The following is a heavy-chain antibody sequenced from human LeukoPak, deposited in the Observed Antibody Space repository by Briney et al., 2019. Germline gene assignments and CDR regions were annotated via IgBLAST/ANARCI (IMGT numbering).Heavy chain of an antibody. V-gene: IGHV3-30*10. D-gene: IGHD2-8*01. CDR3: ARGSYCTNAGCCKSPFDY. CDR1: EFTFTIYT. J-gene: IGHJ4*02. CDR2: ISNDGGKL. Sequence: GGSLRLSCAASEFTFTIYTMHWVRQAPGKGLEWAAGISNDGGKLYYTDSVRGRFTISRDNSKNTVFLQMNSLGPDDTAVYYCARGSYCTNAGCCKSPFDYWGQGTLVTVTS.